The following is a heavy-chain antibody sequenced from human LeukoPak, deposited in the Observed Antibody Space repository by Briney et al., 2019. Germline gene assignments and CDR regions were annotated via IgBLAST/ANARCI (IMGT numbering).Heavy chain of an antibody. CDR1: GGSISSGDYY. J-gene: IGHJ5*02. CDR2: IYYSGST. D-gene: IGHD3-3*01. V-gene: IGHV4-30-4*01. CDR3: ASFARFLAFDP. Sequence: PSETLSLTCTVSGGSISSGDYYWSWIRQPPGKGLEWIGYIYYSGSTYYNPSLKSRVTISVDTSKNQFSLKLSSVTAADTAVYYCASFARFLAFDPWGQGTLVTVSS.